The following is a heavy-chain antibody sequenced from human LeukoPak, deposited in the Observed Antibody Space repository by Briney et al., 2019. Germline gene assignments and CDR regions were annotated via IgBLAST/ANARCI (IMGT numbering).Heavy chain of an antibody. CDR1: GVSVGSGDYY. CDR2: IYYSGST. J-gene: IGHJ3*02. Sequence: SQTLSLTCTVSGVSVGSGDYYWSWIRQPPGKGLEWIGYIYYSGSTYYNPSLKSRVTISVDTSKNQFSLKLSSVTAADTAVYYCASEGYYDSSGYNGAFDIWGQGTMVTVSS. V-gene: IGHV4-30-4*08. CDR3: ASEGYYDSSGYNGAFDI. D-gene: IGHD3-22*01.